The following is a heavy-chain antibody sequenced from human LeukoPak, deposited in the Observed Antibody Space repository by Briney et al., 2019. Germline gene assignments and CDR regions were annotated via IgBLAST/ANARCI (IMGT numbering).Heavy chain of an antibody. J-gene: IGHJ3*02. Sequence: SETLSLTCTVSGGSVSSGSYNWSWIRQPPGKGLEWIGYIYYSGSTNYNPSLKSRVTISVDTSKNQFSLKLSSVTAADTAVYYCARATQDIVATDAFDIWGQGTMVTVSS. V-gene: IGHV4-61*01. CDR1: GGSVSSGSYN. CDR3: ARATQDIVATDAFDI. CDR2: IYYSGST. D-gene: IGHD5-12*01.